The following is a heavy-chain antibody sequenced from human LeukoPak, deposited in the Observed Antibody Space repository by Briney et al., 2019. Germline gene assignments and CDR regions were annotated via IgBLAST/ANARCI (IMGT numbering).Heavy chain of an antibody. CDR3: AKVYQQWLVDDAFDI. V-gene: IGHV3-9*01. J-gene: IGHJ3*02. CDR1: GFTFDDYA. D-gene: IGHD6-19*01. Sequence: QPGRSLRLSCAASGFTFDDYAMHWVRQAPGKGLEWVSGISWNSGSIGYADSVKGRFTISRDNAKNSLYLQMNSLRAEDTALYYCAKVYQQWLVDDAFDIWGQGTMVTVSS. CDR2: ISWNSGSI.